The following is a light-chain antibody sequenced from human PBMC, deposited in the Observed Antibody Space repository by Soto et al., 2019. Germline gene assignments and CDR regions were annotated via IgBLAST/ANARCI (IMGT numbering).Light chain of an antibody. CDR3: MQGTHWPPIT. CDR1: QGIRND. J-gene: IGKJ5*01. V-gene: IGKV1-6*01. Sequence: AIQMTQSPSSLSASVGDRVTITCRASQGIRNDLGWYQQKPEKAPKLLIYAASRLQSGVPSRFSGSGGGTDFTLSISSVQPEDVGVYYCMQGTHWPPITFGQGTRLEIK. CDR2: AAS.